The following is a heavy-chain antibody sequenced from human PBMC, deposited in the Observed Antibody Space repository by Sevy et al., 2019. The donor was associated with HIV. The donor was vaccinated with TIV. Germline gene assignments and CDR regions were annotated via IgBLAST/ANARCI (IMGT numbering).Heavy chain of an antibody. CDR1: GFSFGDYA. CDR3: RRWKVAQSIFDY. V-gene: IGHV3-49*04. CDR2: LKNKARGGTL. D-gene: IGHD1-1*01. Sequence: GGSLRLSCTASGFSFGDYAMNWVRQAPGKGLEWVAFLKNKARGGTLDHAASVKGRFTISRDDSKSIVYLQMNDLGTEDTGVYYCRRWKVAQSIFDYWGQGALVTVSS. J-gene: IGHJ4*02.